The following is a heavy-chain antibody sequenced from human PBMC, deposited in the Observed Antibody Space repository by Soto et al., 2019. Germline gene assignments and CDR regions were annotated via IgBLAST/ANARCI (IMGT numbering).Heavy chain of an antibody. Sequence: ASVKVSCKASGYTFTSYAMHWVRQAPGQRLEWMGWINAGNGNTKYSQKFQGRVTITRDTSASTAYMEMSSLRSEDTAVYYCARDRALAYCGGDCYSRTYYYYGMDVWGQGTTVTVSS. V-gene: IGHV1-3*01. CDR3: ARDRALAYCGGDCYSRTYYYYGMDV. D-gene: IGHD2-21*02. CDR2: INAGNGNT. CDR1: GYTFTSYA. J-gene: IGHJ6*02.